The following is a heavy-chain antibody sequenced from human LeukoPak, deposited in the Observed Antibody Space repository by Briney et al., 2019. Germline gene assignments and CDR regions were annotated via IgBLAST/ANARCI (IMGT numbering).Heavy chain of an antibody. V-gene: IGHV4-31*03. CDR2: IYYSGST. D-gene: IGHD3-22*01. J-gene: IGHJ3*02. CDR3: ARLFYDSSGYYLPDAFDI. Sequence: PSETLSLTCTVSGGSISSGGYYWSWIRQHPGKGLEWIGYIYYSGSTYYNPSLKSRVTISVDTSKNQFSLKLSSVTAADTAVYYCARLFYDSSGYYLPDAFDIWGQGTMVTVSS. CDR1: GGSISSGGYY.